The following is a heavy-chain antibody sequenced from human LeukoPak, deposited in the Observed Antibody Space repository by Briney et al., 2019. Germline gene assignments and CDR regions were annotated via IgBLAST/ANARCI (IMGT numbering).Heavy chain of an antibody. V-gene: IGHV4-39*01. D-gene: IGHD4-17*01. CDR2: MYYSGST. CDR1: GGSIPTSRYY. CDR3: ATTATTRYYFEA. Sequence: SETLSLTCTVSGGSIPTSRYYWGWIRQPPGKGLEWIGSMYYSGSTYYNPSLKSRVTISVDTYKRRISLKLSSVTAADTAVYYCATTATTRYYFEAWGQGTLVTVSS. J-gene: IGHJ4*02.